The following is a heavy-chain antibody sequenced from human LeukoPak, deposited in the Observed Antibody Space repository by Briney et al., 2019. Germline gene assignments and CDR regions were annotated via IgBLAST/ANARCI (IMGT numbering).Heavy chain of an antibody. CDR2: ISSSGSYI. CDR1: GFSFSTNS. CDR3: TRDVARTINCYTD. V-gene: IGHV3-21*01. D-gene: IGHD2-2*02. J-gene: IGHJ4*02. Sequence: PGGSLRLSCVASGFSFSTNSMNWVRQAPGKGLEWVASISSSGSYIYYPDSVKGRFTVSRDNAKNSVYLQMNSLRADDTAVYYCTRDVARTINCYTDWGQGTLVTVSS.